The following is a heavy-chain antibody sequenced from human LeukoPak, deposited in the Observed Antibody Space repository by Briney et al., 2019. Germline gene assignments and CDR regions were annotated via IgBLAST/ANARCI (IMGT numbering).Heavy chain of an antibody. CDR1: GFTFSSYS. D-gene: IGHD2-15*01. CDR3: ARDLRDIVVVVAAILDY. Sequence: GGSLRLSCAASGFTFSSYSMNWVRQAPGKGLEWVSSISSSSSYIYYADSVKGRFTISRDNAKNSLYLQMNSLRAEDTAVYYCARDLRDIVVVVAAILDYWGQGTLVTVSS. J-gene: IGHJ4*02. V-gene: IGHV3-21*01. CDR2: ISSSSSYI.